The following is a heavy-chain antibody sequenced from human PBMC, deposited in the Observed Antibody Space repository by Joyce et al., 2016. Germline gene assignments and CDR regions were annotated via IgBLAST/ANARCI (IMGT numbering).Heavy chain of an antibody. D-gene: IGHD1-7*01. CDR2: IYPYDSDT. CDR1: GYSFSHYW. J-gene: IGHJ4*02. CDR3: ARRWAMRGGTDH. V-gene: IGHV5-51*01. Sequence: EVQLLQSGAEVKKPGESLTISCKGSGYSFSHYWIGWVRQMPGKGLEWMGIIYPYDSDTRYSPSFQGQVTISVDKSIGLAYLQWSSLKASDTAMYYCARRWAMRGGTDHWGQGTQVTVSS.